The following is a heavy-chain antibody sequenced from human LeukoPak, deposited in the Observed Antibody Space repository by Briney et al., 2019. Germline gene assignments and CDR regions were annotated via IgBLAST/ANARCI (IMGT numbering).Heavy chain of an antibody. CDR3: TTRYYDFWSGYFGDYYYMDV. CDR2: IKSKTHGGTT. D-gene: IGHD3-3*01. CDR1: GFTSSNAW. V-gene: IGHV3-15*01. Sequence: NPGGSLRLSCAASGFTSSNAWMSSSRQAPGKGLEWVGRIKSKTHGGTTHYAAPVKGRFTISRDDSKNTLYLQMTSLKTEDTAVYYCTTRYYDFWSGYFGDYYYMDVWGKGTTVTVPS. J-gene: IGHJ6*03.